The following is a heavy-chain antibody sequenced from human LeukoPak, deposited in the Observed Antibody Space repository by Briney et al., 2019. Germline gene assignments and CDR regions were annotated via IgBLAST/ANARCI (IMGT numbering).Heavy chain of an antibody. V-gene: IGHV3-23*01. CDR3: AKESPYRAPTRTYYFDY. J-gene: IGHJ4*02. CDR2: ISGSDGRL. Sequence: GGSLRLSCAASGFTFSSYAMSWVRQAPGKGLEWVSAISGSDGRLFYADSVKGRFTISRDNSRNTVFLQMNSLRAEDTALYYCAKESPYRAPTRTYYFDYWGQGTLVTVSS. CDR1: GFTFSSYA. D-gene: IGHD1-14*01.